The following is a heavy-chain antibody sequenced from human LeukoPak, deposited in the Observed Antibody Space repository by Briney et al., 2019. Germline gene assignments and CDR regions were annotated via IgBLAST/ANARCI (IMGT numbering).Heavy chain of an antibody. Sequence: ASVKVSCKASGYTFTSYDINWVRQATGQGLEWMGRINPNSGGTNYAQKFQGRVTMTRDTSISTAYMELSRLRSDDTAVYFCARGIDSSSWYAGYWGQGTLVTVSS. CDR2: INPNSGGT. CDR1: GYTFTSYD. V-gene: IGHV1-2*06. CDR3: ARGIDSSSWYAGY. D-gene: IGHD6-13*01. J-gene: IGHJ4*02.